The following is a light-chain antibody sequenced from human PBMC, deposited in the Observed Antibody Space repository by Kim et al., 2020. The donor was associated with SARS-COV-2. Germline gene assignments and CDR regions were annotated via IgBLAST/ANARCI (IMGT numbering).Light chain of an antibody. CDR1: SSDVGGYNY. J-gene: IGLJ2*01. V-gene: IGLV2-11*01. Sequence: QSALTQPRSVSGSPGQSVTISCTGTSSDVGGYNYVSWYQQHPGKAPKLMIYDVSKRPSGVPDRFSGSKSGNTASLTVSGLQAEDVADYYCCSYAGSYTFVVFGGGTQLTVL. CDR2: DVS. CDR3: CSYAGSYTFVV.